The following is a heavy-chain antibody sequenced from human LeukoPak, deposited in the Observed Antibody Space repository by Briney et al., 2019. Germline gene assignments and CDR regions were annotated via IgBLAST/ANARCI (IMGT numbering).Heavy chain of an antibody. CDR3: AKDALNYYGSGSQFDY. CDR2: ILYDGSNK. Sequence: GGSLRLSCAASGFTFDDYGMSWVRQAPGKGLEWVAFILYDGSNKYYADFVKGQFTISRDNSKNTLYLQMNSLRVEDTAVYYCAKDALNYYGSGSQFDYWGQGILVTVSS. V-gene: IGHV3-30*02. D-gene: IGHD3-10*01. J-gene: IGHJ4*02. CDR1: GFTFDDYG.